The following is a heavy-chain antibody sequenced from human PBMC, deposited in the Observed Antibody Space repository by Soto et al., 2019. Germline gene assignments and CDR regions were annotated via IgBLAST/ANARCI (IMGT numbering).Heavy chain of an antibody. CDR3: ARAVPRGHGYNFDS. D-gene: IGHD5-18*01. CDR1: GGSVSSSSCY. J-gene: IGHJ4*02. Sequence: PSETLSLTCTVSGGSVSSSSCYWGWIRQPPGKGLEWIGSIYYSGSINYNPSLNSRVAISVDKSKNQFSLKLSSVTAADTAVYYCARAVPRGHGYNFDSWGQGTLVTVSS. V-gene: IGHV4-39*07. CDR2: IYYSGSI.